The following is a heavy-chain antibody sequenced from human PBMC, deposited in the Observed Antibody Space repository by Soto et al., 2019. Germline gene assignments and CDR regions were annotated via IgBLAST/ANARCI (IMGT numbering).Heavy chain of an antibody. CDR2: INPSGGST. CDR3: ARESIGHGISWYYFDY. D-gene: IGHD6-13*01. J-gene: IGHJ4*01. CDR1: GYTFTNYY. V-gene: IGHV1-46*01. Sequence: ASVKVSCKASGYTFTNYYMHWVRQAPGQWLEWIAIINPSGGSTNYAQKFQGRVTMTRDTSTSTVYMELSSLRSEDTAVYYCARESIGHGISWYYFDYSGHGSLVTVSS.